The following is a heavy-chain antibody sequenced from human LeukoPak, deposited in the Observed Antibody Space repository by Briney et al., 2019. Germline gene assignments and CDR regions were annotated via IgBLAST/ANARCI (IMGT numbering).Heavy chain of an antibody. CDR3: AKGVVVVPLANPGHYYFCYMDV. J-gene: IGHJ6*03. CDR1: GYTFTSYY. D-gene: IGHD2-2*01. CDR2: INPSGGST. Sequence: ASVKVSRKASGYTFTSYYMHWVRQAPGQGLEWMGIINPSGGSTSYAQKFQGRVTMTRDTSTSTVYMELSSLRTEDTAVYYCAKGVVVVPLANPGHYYFCYMDVWGKGTTVTVSS. V-gene: IGHV1-46*01.